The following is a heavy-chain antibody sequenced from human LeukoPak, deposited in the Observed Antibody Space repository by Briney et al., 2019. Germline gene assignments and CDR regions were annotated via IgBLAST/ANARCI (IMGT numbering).Heavy chain of an antibody. Sequence: SVKVSCKASGGTFSSYAISWVRQAPGQGLEWMGGIIPIFGTANYAQKFQGRVTITADESTSTAYMELSSLRSEDTAVYYCARGRVGATTGYFDYWGQGTLVTVSS. D-gene: IGHD1-26*01. V-gene: IGHV1-69*13. CDR3: ARGRVGATTGYFDY. CDR1: GGTFSSYA. CDR2: IIPIFGTA. J-gene: IGHJ4*02.